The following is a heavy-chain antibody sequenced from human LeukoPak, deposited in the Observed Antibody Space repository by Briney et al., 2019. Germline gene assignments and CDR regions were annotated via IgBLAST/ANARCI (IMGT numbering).Heavy chain of an antibody. CDR1: GFTFSNYY. CDR2: ITSTHRTT. J-gene: IGHJ3*02. CDR3: ARGEDAFDI. V-gene: IGHV3-11*01. Sequence: GESLRLSCAASGFTFSNYYMSWIRQAPGKGLEWVSYITSTHRTTYYADSVKGRFTISRDNAKNSLFLQMNSLRAEDTAVYYCARGEDAFDIWGQGTMVTVSS.